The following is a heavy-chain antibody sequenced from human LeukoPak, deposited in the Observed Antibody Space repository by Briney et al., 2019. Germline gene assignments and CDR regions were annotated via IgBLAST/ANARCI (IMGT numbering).Heavy chain of an antibody. V-gene: IGHV2-5*02. CDR2: ISWDDDK. D-gene: IGHD3-16*01. CDR3: AHRRAGGPVPNAFDI. J-gene: IGHJ3*02. CDR1: GFLITTRGET. Sequence: SGPTLVKPTQTLTLTCTLSGFLITTRGETVGWIRQPPGKALEWLALISWDDDKRHSPSLKSRLTITKDTSKNHVVLTMTNMDPVDTATYYCAHRRAGGPVPNAFDIWGQGTMVTVSS.